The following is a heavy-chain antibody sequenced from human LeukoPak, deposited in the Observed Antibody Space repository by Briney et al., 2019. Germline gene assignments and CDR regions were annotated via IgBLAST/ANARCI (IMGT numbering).Heavy chain of an antibody. J-gene: IGHJ6*03. CDR2: AHYSGST. V-gene: IGHV4-39*07. Sequence: SETLSLTCTVSGGSISSSCCSWGWIRQPPGKGLEWIGSAHYSGSTYYNPSLKSRVTISVDTSMNQFSLKLSSVTAADTAVYYCARLTGTYYYYYMDVWGKGTTVTVSS. CDR1: GGSISSSCCS. CDR3: ARLTGTYYYYYMDV. D-gene: IGHD1-7*01.